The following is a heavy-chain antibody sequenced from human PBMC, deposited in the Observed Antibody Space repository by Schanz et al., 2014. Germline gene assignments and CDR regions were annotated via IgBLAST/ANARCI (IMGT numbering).Heavy chain of an antibody. CDR3: VRWGAS. CDR2: IKSDGSST. Sequence: EVQLLESGGGLVQPGGSLRLSCATSGFTFTNYAMNWVRQAPGKGLEWVSRIKSDGSSTSYADSVKGRFTISRDNAKNTLYLQMSRLRVEDTAVYYCVRWGASWGQGTLVTVSS. J-gene: IGHJ5*02. D-gene: IGHD3-16*01. CDR1: GFTFTNYA. V-gene: IGHV3-74*01.